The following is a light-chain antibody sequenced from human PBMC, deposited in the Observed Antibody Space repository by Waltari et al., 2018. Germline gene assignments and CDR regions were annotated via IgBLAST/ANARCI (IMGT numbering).Light chain of an antibody. CDR2: DAS. V-gene: IGKV3-11*01. CDR3: QQRRNWPLT. CDR1: QLVGTD. Sequence: EIVLTQSPAILSFSPGERATLSCRASQLVGTDLAWYQQRPGQSPRLLIYDASNRATGIPARFTGSGSETDFTLTISSLQPEDFAVYYCQQRRNWPLTFGGGTRVQI. J-gene: IGKJ4*01.